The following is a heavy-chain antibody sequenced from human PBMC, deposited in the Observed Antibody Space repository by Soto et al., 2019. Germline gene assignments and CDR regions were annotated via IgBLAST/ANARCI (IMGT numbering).Heavy chain of an antibody. CDR1: GGSFTGYY. CDR2: INHSGST. CDR3: ARTWGDSSITFDY. V-gene: IGHV4-34*01. D-gene: IGHD6-13*01. Sequence: SETLSLTCAVYGGSFTGYYWSWIRQPPGKGLEWIGEINHSGSTNYNPSLKSRVTISVDTSKNQFSLKLSSVTAADTAVYYCARTWGDSSITFDYWGQGTLVTVSS. J-gene: IGHJ4*02.